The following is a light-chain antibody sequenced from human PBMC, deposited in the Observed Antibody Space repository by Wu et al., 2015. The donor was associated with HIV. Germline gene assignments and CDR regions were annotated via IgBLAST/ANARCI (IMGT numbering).Light chain of an antibody. CDR1: QSVSSSY. J-gene: IGKJ5*01. CDR3: QQYGPXEIT. V-gene: IGKV3-20*01. Sequence: EIVLTQSPGTLSLSPGERATLSCRASQSVSSSYIAWYQQKPGQAPTLLIYGASSRATGIPDRFSGSGFGTDFTLTISRLQPEDVAVFYXQQYGPXEITFGQGTRLEIK. CDR2: GAS.